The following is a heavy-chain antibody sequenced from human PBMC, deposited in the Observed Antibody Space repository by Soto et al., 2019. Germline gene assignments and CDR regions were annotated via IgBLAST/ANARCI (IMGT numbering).Heavy chain of an antibody. CDR3: ARDLQMATIRGGDY. D-gene: IGHD5-12*01. Sequence: EVQLVESGGGLVKPGGSLRLSCAAFGCTFSTYSMNWVRQAPGKGLEWVSSITSSSSSSYIFYADSVKGRFTISRDNAKNSLYLQMNSLRAEDTAVYYCARDLQMATIRGGDYWGQGTLVTVSS. CDR2: ITSSSSSSYI. V-gene: IGHV3-21*01. CDR1: GCTFSTYS. J-gene: IGHJ4*02.